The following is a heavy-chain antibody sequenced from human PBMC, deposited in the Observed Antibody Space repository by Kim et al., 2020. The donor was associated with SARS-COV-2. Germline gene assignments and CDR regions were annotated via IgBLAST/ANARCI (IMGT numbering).Heavy chain of an antibody. J-gene: IGHJ3*02. CDR1: GYTFTVSGHY. CDR3: ARMVRGGLDI. V-gene: IGHV1-2*02. CDR2: INPNSGGT. Sequence: ASVKVSCKASGYTFTVSGHYMYWVRQAPGQGLEWMGWINPNSGGTNYAQKFQGRVTMTRDTSINAVYMELSRLISDDTAVYYCARMVRGGLDIWGQGTMVTVSS. D-gene: IGHD3-10*01.